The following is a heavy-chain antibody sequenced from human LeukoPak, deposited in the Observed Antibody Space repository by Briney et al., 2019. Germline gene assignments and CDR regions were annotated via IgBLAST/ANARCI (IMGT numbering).Heavy chain of an antibody. CDR1: GFALSNAY. D-gene: IGHD1-26*01. CDR3: VPPSGSILGVTGL. Sequence: GGSLRLSCAAPGFALSNAYMSWVRQAPGKGLEWVGRIRSKAVGGTADYAVPVTGRFTISRDDSKSTLYLQMDSLRTEDTAVYYCVPPSGSILGVTGLWGQGTLVTVSS. J-gene: IGHJ4*02. CDR2: IRSKAVGGTA. V-gene: IGHV3-15*01.